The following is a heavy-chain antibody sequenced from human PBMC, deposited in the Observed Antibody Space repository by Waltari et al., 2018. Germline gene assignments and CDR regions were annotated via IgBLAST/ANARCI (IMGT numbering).Heavy chain of an antibody. V-gene: IGHV4-38-2*02. CDR3: ARDDIPFDY. D-gene: IGHD2-15*01. CDR2: IYHSGST. CDR1: GYSISSGYY. Sequence: QVQLQESGPGLVKPSETLSLTCAVSGYSISSGYYWGWIRQPPGKGLEWIGSIYHSGSTYYNPSLKSRVTISVDTSKNQFSLKLSSVTAADTAVYYCARDDIPFDYWGQGTLVTVSS. J-gene: IGHJ4*02.